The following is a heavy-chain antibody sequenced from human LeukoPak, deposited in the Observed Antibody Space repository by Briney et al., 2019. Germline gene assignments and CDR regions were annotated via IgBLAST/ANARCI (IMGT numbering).Heavy chain of an antibody. Sequence: PSETLSLTCTVSGGSISSSSYYWGWIRQPPGKGLEWIGSIYYSGSTYYNPSLKSRVTISVDTSKNQFSLKLSSVTAADTAVYYCARLLLRRYCSSTSCHRFDYWGQGTLVTVS. V-gene: IGHV4-39*07. CDR2: IYYSGST. J-gene: IGHJ4*02. D-gene: IGHD2-2*01. CDR1: GGSISSSSYY. CDR3: ARLLLRRYCSSTSCHRFDY.